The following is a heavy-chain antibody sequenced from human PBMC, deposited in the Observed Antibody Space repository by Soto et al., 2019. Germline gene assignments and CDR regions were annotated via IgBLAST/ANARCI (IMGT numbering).Heavy chain of an antibody. CDR2: ISAYNGNT. CDR3: AREGNYIWGSYRDYYFDY. Sequence: QVQLVQSGAEVKKPGASVKVSCKASGYTFTSYGISWVRQAPGQGLEWMGWISAYNGNTNYAQKLQGRVTMTTDTATSTAYMELRSLRSDNTAVYYCAREGNYIWGSYRDYYFDYWGQGTLVTVSS. D-gene: IGHD3-16*02. J-gene: IGHJ4*02. V-gene: IGHV1-18*01. CDR1: GYTFTSYG.